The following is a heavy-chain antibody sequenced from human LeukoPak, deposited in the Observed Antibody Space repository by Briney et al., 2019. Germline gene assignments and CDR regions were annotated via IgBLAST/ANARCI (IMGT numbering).Heavy chain of an antibody. CDR3: TDGRTGDY. V-gene: IGHV3-30-3*01. D-gene: IGHD1-1*01. Sequence: GRSLRLSCAASGFTFSSYAMHWVRQAPGKGLEWVAVISYDGSNKYYADSVKGRFTISRDNSKNTLYLQMNSLRAEDTAVYYCTDGRTGDYWGQGTLVTVSS. CDR1: GFTFSSYA. J-gene: IGHJ4*02. CDR2: ISYDGSNK.